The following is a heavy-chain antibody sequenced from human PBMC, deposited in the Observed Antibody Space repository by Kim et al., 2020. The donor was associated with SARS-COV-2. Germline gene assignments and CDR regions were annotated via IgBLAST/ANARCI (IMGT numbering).Heavy chain of an antibody. CDR1: GYSFTSYW. V-gene: IGHV5-10-1*01. J-gene: IGHJ6*02. Sequence: GASLQISCKGSGYSFTSYWISWVRQMPGKGLEWMGRIDPSDSYTNYSPSFQGHVTISADKSISTAYLQWSSLKASDTAMYYCARSGIPNYYYYGMDVWGQGTTVTVSS. CDR2: IDPSDSYT. CDR3: ARSGIPNYYYYGMDV.